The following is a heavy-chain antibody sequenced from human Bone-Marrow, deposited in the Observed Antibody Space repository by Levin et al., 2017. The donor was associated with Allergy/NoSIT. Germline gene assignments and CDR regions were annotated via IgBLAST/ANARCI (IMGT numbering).Heavy chain of an antibody. V-gene: IGHV3-30*18. J-gene: IGHJ6*02. Sequence: GGSLRLSCVASGSTFSSHGMHWFRQAPGKGLEWVAVIRYDGNGQHYAESVRGRFTISRDNSRKTVYLQMNSLRGEDTAVYYCAKDRGGAYANYYGMDVWGQGATVIVSS. CDR3: AKDRGGAYANYYGMDV. D-gene: IGHD2-21*01. CDR2: IRYDGNGQ. CDR1: GSTFSSHG.